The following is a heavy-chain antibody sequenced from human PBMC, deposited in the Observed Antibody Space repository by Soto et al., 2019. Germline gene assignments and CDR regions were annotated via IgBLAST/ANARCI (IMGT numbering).Heavy chain of an antibody. J-gene: IGHJ6*02. CDR2: ISPYNCNT. Sequence: QVHLVQSGAEVKKPGASVKGSCKTSGYPFTSYGIVWVRQAPGQGLEWMGWISPYNCNTYYAQKFQGRVTMTTDTYTNTVYMELRSLRSDDTAVYYCARDQCFDRNYYSGIDVWGQGTTCTVSS. V-gene: IGHV1-18*01. CDR3: ARDQCFDRNYYSGIDV. CDR1: GYPFTSYG. D-gene: IGHD6-19*01.